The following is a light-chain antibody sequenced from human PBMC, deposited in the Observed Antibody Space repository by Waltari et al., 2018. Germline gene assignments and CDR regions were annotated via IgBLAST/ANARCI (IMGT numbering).Light chain of an antibody. CDR2: DVS. Sequence: QSALTQPASVSGAPGQSITISCTGTSSDVGAYNYVSWYQQYPGKAPKFMIYDVSRRPSVVTSRFSGSKSGNTASLTISGLQAEDEADYYCSSYTSTNTLVFGGGTKLTVL. J-gene: IGLJ3*02. V-gene: IGLV2-14*03. CDR3: SSYTSTNTLV. CDR1: SSDVGAYNY.